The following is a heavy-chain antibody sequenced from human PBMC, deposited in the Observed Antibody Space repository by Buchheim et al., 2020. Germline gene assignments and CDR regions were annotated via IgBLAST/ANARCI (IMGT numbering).Heavy chain of an antibody. CDR1: GYTFTGYY. CDR2: INPNSGGT. J-gene: IGHJ6*02. Sequence: QVQLVQSGAEVKKPGASVKVSCKASGYTFTGYYMHWVRQAPGQGLEWMGWINPNSGGTNYAQKFQGWVTMTRDTSISTAYMALSRLRSDDTAVYYCARAYCGGDCSYYYYYGMDVWGQGTT. V-gene: IGHV1-2*04. CDR3: ARAYCGGDCSYYYYYGMDV. D-gene: IGHD2-21*02.